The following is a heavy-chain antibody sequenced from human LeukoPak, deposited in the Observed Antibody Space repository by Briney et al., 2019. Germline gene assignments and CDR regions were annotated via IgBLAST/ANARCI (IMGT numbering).Heavy chain of an antibody. J-gene: IGHJ4*02. Sequence: GGSLRLSCAASGFTFSSYAMHWVRQAPGKGLEWVAVISYDGSNKYYADSVKGRFTISRDNSKNTLYLQMNSLRAEDTAVYYCATQQYSSSFFDYWGQGTLVTVSS. CDR3: ATQQYSSSFFDY. V-gene: IGHV3-30-3*01. CDR1: GFTFSSYA. CDR2: ISYDGSNK. D-gene: IGHD6-13*01.